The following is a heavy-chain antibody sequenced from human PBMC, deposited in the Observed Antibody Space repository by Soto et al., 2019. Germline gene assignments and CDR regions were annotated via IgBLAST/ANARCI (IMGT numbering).Heavy chain of an antibody. CDR1: GGSISSYY. CDR2: IYYSGST. CDR3: ARAYSNYGNYYYYYMDV. V-gene: IGHV4-59*01. Sequence: SETLSLTCTVSGGSISSYYWSWIRQPPGKGLEWIGYIYYSGSTNYNPSLKSRVTISVDTSKNQFSLKLSSVTAADTAVYYCARAYSNYGNYYYYYMDVWGKGTTVTVS. J-gene: IGHJ6*03. D-gene: IGHD4-4*01.